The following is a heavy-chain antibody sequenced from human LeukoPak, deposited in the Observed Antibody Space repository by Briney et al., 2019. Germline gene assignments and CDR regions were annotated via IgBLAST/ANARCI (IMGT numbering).Heavy chain of an antibody. CDR1: GYTFTSYG. Sequence: GASVKVSCKASGYTFTSYGISWVRQAPGQGLEWMGWISAYNGNTNYAQKLQGRVTMTTDTSTSTAYMELRSLRSDDTAVYYCARDLGWRDSSGSSDYWGQGTLATVSS. D-gene: IGHD3-22*01. CDR3: ARDLGWRDSSGSSDY. J-gene: IGHJ4*02. CDR2: ISAYNGNT. V-gene: IGHV1-18*01.